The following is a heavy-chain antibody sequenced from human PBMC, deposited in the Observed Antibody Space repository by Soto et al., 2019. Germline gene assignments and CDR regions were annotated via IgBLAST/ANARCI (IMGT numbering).Heavy chain of an antibody. V-gene: IGHV4-31*03. Sequence: PSETLSLTCTVSGDAIYIGGYYWTWIRQHPGKGLKWIGYIYHTVKTYYNRSLESRFTMSVCTSKSQFSLKVASVTAADTAVYYCARDGSSTANWIDPWGQGTLDTVSS. J-gene: IGHJ5*02. CDR2: IYHTVKT. D-gene: IGHD2-2*01. CDR3: ARDGSSTANWIDP. CDR1: GDAIYIGGYY.